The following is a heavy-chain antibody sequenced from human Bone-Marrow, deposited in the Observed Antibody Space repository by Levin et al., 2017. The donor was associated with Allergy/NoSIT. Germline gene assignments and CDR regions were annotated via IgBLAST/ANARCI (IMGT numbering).Heavy chain of an antibody. V-gene: IGHV1-24*01. CDR2: FDPEDGET. Sequence: PGESLKISCKVSGYSLTELSMHWVRQAPGKGLEWMGGFDPEDGETIFAQKLQGRVTMTEDTSTDTAYMELSGLSSEDTAVFYCATVSGSGYYYFDYWGQGTLVTVSS. D-gene: IGHD5-12*01. CDR3: ATVSGSGYYYFDY. CDR1: GYSLTELS. J-gene: IGHJ4*02.